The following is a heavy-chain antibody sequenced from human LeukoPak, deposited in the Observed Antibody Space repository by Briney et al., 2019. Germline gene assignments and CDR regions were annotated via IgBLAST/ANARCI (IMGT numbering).Heavy chain of an antibody. D-gene: IGHD3-16*01. CDR3: AREEVGGLDY. Sequence: PSETLSLTCTVSGGSISSNYWSWMRQPPGKGLEWIGYIYYSGSTNYNPSLKSRVTISVDTSKNQFSPKLSSVTAADTAVYYCAREEVGGLDYWGQGTLVTVSS. V-gene: IGHV4-59*01. CDR1: GGSISSNY. CDR2: IYYSGST. J-gene: IGHJ4*02.